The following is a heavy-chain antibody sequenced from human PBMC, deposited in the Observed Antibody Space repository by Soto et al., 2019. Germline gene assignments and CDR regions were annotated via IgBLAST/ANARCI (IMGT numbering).Heavy chain of an antibody. CDR2: FDPEDGET. J-gene: IGHJ6*01. V-gene: IGHV1-24*01. Sequence: ASVQVSFKVSGYALTELSMHWVRQAPGKGLEWMGGFDPEDGETIYAQKFQGRVTMTEDTSTDTAYMELSSLRSEDTAVYYCATGSGVWGSSYYYYYGMDVWGQGTTVTVSS. D-gene: IGHD3-16*01. CDR3: ATGSGVWGSSYYYYYGMDV. CDR1: GYALTELS.